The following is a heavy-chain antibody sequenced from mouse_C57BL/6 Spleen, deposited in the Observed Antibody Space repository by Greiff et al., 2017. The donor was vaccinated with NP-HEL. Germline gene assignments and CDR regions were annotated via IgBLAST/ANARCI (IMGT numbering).Heavy chain of an antibody. Sequence: QVQLQQPGAELVMPGASVTLSCKASGYTFTSYCMPWVKQRPGQGLEWIGEIAPSDSYTNYNPNFKGKSTLTVDKSSSTDYMQLSSLTSEDSAVYDCARVLYDGCAWYFDVWGTGTTVTVSA. D-gene: IGHD2-3*01. CDR1: GYTFTSYC. CDR2: IAPSDSYT. J-gene: IGHJ1*03. CDR3: ARVLYDGCAWYFDV. V-gene: IGHV1-69*01.